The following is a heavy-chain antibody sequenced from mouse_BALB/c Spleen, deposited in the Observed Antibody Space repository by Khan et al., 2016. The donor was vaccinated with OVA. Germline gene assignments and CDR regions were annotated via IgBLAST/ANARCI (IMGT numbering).Heavy chain of an antibody. V-gene: IGHV2-6-7*01. J-gene: IGHJ4*01. CDR3: AGAYYGNYRGAMDY. CDR2: IWGDGTT. CDR1: GFSLTGYG. Sequence: QVQLKQSGPGLVAPSQSLSITCTVSGFSLTGYGVNWVRQPPGKGLEWLGMIWGDGTTDYNSALNSRLSISKDNSKSQVFLKMNSLQTDDTDRYYCAGAYYGNYRGAMDYWGQGTTVTVSS. D-gene: IGHD2-1*01.